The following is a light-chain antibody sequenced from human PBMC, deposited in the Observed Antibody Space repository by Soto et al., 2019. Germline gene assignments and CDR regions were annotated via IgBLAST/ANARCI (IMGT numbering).Light chain of an antibody. J-gene: IGKJ1*01. CDR1: QSVSSN. V-gene: IGKV3-15*01. CDR2: GAS. Sequence: EIVMTQSPATLSVSPGERATLSCRASQSVSSNLAWYQQKPGQAPRLLIYGASTRATGIPARFSGSGSGTEFTLTISSLQSEDFAVYYIQQYNNLPPWTFGQGTKVEIK. CDR3: QQYNNLPPWT.